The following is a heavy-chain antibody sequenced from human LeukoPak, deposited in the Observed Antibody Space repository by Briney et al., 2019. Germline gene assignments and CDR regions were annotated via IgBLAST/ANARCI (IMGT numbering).Heavy chain of an antibody. CDR3: AKGDGVVVVAAVGGNWFDP. V-gene: IGHV3-30*18. CDR2: ISYDGSNK. J-gene: IGHJ5*02. Sequence: GRSLRLSCAASGFTFSSYGMHWVRQAPGKGLEWVAVISYDGSNKYYADSVKGRFTISRDNSKNTLYLQMNRLRAEDTAVYYCAKGDGVVVVAAVGGNWFDPWGQGTLVTVSS. CDR1: GFTFSSYG. D-gene: IGHD2-15*01.